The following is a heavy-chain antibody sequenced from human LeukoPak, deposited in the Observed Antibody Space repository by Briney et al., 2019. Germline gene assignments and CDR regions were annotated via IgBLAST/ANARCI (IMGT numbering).Heavy chain of an antibody. Sequence: GGSLRLSCAASGFTFSSYAMHWVRQAPGKGLEWVAVISYDGSNKYYADSVKGRFTISRENSKNTLYLQMNSLRAEDTAVYYCAGGGYDYYYYYYMDVWGKGTTVTVSS. V-gene: IGHV3-30*04. D-gene: IGHD5-12*01. CDR1: GFTFSSYA. J-gene: IGHJ6*03. CDR3: AGGGYDYYYYYYMDV. CDR2: ISYDGSNK.